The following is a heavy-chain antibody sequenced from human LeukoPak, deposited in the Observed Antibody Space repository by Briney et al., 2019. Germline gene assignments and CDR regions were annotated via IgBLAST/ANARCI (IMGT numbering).Heavy chain of an antibody. V-gene: IGHV5-51*01. CDR2: IYPGDSDT. CDR1: GYTFSSYW. J-gene: IGHJ4*02. CDR3: ARQNDFRLDY. Sequence: GESLRISCKGSGYTFSSYWIGWVRQMPGKGLEWMGIIYPGDSDTRYGPSLQGQVTISVDTSIGTAYLQWSSLKASDTAIYYCARQNDFRLDYWGQGTLVTVSS. D-gene: IGHD3-3*01.